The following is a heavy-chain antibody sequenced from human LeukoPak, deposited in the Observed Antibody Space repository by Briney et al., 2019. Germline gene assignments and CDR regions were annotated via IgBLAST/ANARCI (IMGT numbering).Heavy chain of an antibody. D-gene: IGHD6-13*01. J-gene: IGHJ4*02. CDR3: AKGHGGSTWYMGGDY. V-gene: IGHV3-23*01. CDR2: IRGNGGST. Sequence: GSLRLSCAASGFTFSSYAMSWVRQAPGKGLEWVSGIRGNGGSTYYADSVKGRFIISRDNSKNTLCLQMNSLRAEDTAVYYCAKGHGGSTWYMGGDYWGQGTLVTVSS. CDR1: GFTFSSYA.